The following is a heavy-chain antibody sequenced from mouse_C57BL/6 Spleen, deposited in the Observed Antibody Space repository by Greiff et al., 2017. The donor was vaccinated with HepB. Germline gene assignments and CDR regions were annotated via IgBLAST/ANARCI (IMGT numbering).Heavy chain of an antibody. CDR1: GYTFTSYG. V-gene: IGHV1-81*01. Sequence: VQLVESGAELARPGASVKLSCKASGYTFTSYGISWVKQRTGQGLEWIGEIYPRSGNTYYNEKFKGKATLTADKSSSTAYMELRSLTSEDSAVYFCEAHNYYGSSIDYWGQGTTRTVSS. D-gene: IGHD1-1*01. CDR3: EAHNYYGSSIDY. CDR2: IYPRSGNT. J-gene: IGHJ2*01.